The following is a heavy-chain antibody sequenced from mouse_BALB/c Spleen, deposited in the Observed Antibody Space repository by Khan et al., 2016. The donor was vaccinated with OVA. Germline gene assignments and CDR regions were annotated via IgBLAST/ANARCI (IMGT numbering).Heavy chain of an antibody. CDR1: GYSFTSYY. D-gene: IGHD2-2*01. CDR3: TRHGYAAWFTY. CDR2: VDPFSGGT. Sequence: IQLVQSGPELMKPGASVKISCKASGYSFTSYYIHWVKQSHGKSLEWIGYVDPFSGGTTYNQKFKGKATLTVDKSSSTAYIHFSNLTSEDSAVYYCTRHGYAAWFTYWGQGTLVTVSA. J-gene: IGHJ3*01. V-gene: IGHV1S135*01.